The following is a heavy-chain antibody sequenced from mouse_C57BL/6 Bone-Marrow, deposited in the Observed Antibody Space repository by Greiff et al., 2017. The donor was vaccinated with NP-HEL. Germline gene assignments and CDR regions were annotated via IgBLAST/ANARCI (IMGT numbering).Heavy chain of an antibody. CDR1: GYAFTNYL. CDR2: INPGSGGT. J-gene: IGHJ3*01. CDR3: ATEGLNSNSLFAY. V-gene: IGHV1-54*01. Sequence: QVQLQQSGAELVRPGTSVKVSCKASGYAFTNYLIEWVKQRPGQGLEWIGVINPGSGGTNYNEKFKGKATLTADKSSSTAYMQLSSLTSEDSAVYFCATEGLNSNSLFAYWGQGTLVTVSA. D-gene: IGHD2-5*01.